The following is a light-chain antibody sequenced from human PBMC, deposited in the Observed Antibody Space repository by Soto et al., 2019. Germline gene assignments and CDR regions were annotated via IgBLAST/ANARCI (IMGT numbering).Light chain of an antibody. CDR2: GAF. V-gene: IGKV1-17*03. CDR3: QQYNNWPPIT. Sequence: DIQMTQSPSAMSASVGDRVTITCRASQGINDNLAWFQQKPGQVPKRLIYGAFSLQRGVPSRFSGSGSGTDFTLTIRSLQSEDFAVYYCQQYNNWPPITFGQGTRLEIK. J-gene: IGKJ5*01. CDR1: QGINDN.